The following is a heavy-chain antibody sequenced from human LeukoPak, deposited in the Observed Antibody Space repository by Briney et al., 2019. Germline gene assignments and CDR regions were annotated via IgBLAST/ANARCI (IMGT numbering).Heavy chain of an antibody. V-gene: IGHV1-69*04. CDR2: IIPILGIA. CDR3: AREYYYGSGGYYPLDY. Sequence: SVKVSCKASGGTFSSYAISWVRQAPGQGLEWMGRIIPILGIANYAQKFQGRVTITADKSTSTAYMELSSLRSEDTAVYYCAREYYYGSGGYYPLDYWGQGTLVTVSS. D-gene: IGHD3-10*01. J-gene: IGHJ4*02. CDR1: GGTFSSYA.